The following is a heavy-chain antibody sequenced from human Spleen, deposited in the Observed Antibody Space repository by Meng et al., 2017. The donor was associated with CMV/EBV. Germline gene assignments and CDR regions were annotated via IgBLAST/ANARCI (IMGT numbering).Heavy chain of an antibody. J-gene: IGHJ4*02. D-gene: IGHD5-18*01. CDR2: ISSSSSYI. CDR3: ARGNSYAHIFDY. Sequence: GESLKISCAASGFIFSNYAMTWVRQAPGKGLEWVSSISSSSSYIYYADSVKGRFTISRDNAKNSLYLQMNSLRAEDTAVYYCARGNSYAHIFDYWGQGTLVTVSS. CDR1: GFIFSNYA. V-gene: IGHV3-21*01.